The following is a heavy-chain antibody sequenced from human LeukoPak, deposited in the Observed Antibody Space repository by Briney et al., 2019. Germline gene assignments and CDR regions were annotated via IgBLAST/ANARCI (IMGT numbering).Heavy chain of an antibody. V-gene: IGHV3-53*01. D-gene: IGHD3-22*01. CDR1: GFTVSSNY. CDR2: IYSGGTT. Sequence: GGSLRLSCAASGFTVSSNYMSWVRQAPGKGLEWVSVIYSGGTTCYADSVKGRFTISRDNSKNTLYLQMNSLRAEDSALYYCARGGRGSAAVVAPRSFDIWGQGTMVTVSS. CDR3: ARGGRGSAAVVAPRSFDI. J-gene: IGHJ3*02.